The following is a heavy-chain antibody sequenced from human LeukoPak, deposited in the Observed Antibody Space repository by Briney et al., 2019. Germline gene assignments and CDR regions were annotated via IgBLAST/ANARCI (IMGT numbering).Heavy chain of an antibody. V-gene: IGHV3-30*18. Sequence: AGGSLRLSCAASGFTFSSYGMHWVRQAPGKGLEWVAVISYDGSNKYYADSVKGRFTISRDNSKNTLYLQMNSLRAEDTAVYYCAKADIVATGSIDYWGQGTLVTVSS. CDR2: ISYDGSNK. J-gene: IGHJ4*02. CDR3: AKADIVATGSIDY. D-gene: IGHD5-12*01. CDR1: GFTFSSYG.